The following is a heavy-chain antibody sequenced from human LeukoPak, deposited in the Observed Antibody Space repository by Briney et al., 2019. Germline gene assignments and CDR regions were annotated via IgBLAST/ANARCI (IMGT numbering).Heavy chain of an antibody. V-gene: IGHV3-74*01. CDR2: IYTDGSST. D-gene: IGHD1-14*01. CDR3: ARGASNRFDY. Sequence: GGSLRLSCAASGFTFSNFWMHWVRQAPGKGLVWVSRIYTDGSSTNYADSVKGRFTISRDNAKNTLYLQMNSLRGEDTAVYYCARGASNRFDYWGQGTLVTVSS. CDR1: GFTFSNFW. J-gene: IGHJ4*02.